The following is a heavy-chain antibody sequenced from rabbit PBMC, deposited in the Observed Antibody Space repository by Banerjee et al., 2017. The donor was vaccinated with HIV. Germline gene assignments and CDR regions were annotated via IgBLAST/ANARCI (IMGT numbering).Heavy chain of an antibody. CDR1: GFSFSSSYW. V-gene: IGHV1S40*01. Sequence: QSLEESGGDLVKPGASLTLTCTASGFSFSSSYWICWVRQAPGKGLEWIACIYAGSSGSTYYASWAKGRFTISKTSSTTVTLQMTSLTAADTATYFCARRHAGVNYAMDLWGPGTLVTVS. D-gene: IGHD4-2*01. CDR3: ARRHAGVNYAMDL. J-gene: IGHJ4*01. CDR2: IYAGSSGST.